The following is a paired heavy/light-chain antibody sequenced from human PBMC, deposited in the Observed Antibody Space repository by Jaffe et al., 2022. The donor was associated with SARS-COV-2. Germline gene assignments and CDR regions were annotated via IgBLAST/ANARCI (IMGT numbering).Heavy chain of an antibody. J-gene: IGHJ4*02. CDR2: ISSGSSST. V-gene: IGHV3-48*03. Sequence: EVQLVESGGGLVQPGGSLRLSCAASGFMFFNYEMNWVRQAPGKGLEWISYISSGSSSTYYADSVKGRFTISRDNAENSLYLQMNSLRAEDTAVYYCAREPGMSTTYRRAHFDSWGQGTLVIVSS. CDR3: AREPGMSTTYRRAHFDS. D-gene: IGHD1-1*01. CDR1: GFMFFNYE.
Light chain of an antibody. CDR1: QNIGNG. Sequence: DIQMTQSPSTLSASVGDRITITCRASQNIGNGMAWYQQKPGKAPKVLIYKASNLDSGVPSRFSGSGSGTEFTLTISSLQPDDFATYYCQQYYAYSPYTFGQGTKLEIK. J-gene: IGKJ2*01. CDR2: KAS. V-gene: IGKV1-5*03. CDR3: QQYYAYSPYT.